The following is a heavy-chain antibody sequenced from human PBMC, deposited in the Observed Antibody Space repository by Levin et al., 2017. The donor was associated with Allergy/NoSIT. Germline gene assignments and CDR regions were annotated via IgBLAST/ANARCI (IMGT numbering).Heavy chain of an antibody. D-gene: IGHD3-3*01. J-gene: IGHJ4*02. CDR3: AKGPNYYDFWSGYSGGFDY. V-gene: IGHV3-30*18. CDR2: ISYDGSNK. Sequence: QAGGSLRLSCAASGFTFSSYGMHWVRQAPGKGLEWVAVISYDGSNKYYADSVKGRFTISRDNSKNTLYLQMNSLRAEDTAVYYCAKGPNYYDFWSGYSGGFDYWGQGTLVTVSS. CDR1: GFTFSSYG.